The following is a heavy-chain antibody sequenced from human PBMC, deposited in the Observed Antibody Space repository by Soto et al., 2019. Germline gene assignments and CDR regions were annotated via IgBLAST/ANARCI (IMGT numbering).Heavy chain of an antibody. J-gene: IGHJ4*02. V-gene: IGHV4-30-4*01. CDR1: GGSISSGDYY. CDR2: IYYSGST. CDR3: ARWLGYGPHFDY. Sequence: PSETLSLTCTVSGGSISSGDYYWSWIRQPPGKGLEWIGYIYYSGSTYYNPSLKSRVTISVDTSKNQFSLKRSSVTAADTAVYYCARWLGYGPHFDYRSQGTPVTVSS. D-gene: IGHD5-12*01.